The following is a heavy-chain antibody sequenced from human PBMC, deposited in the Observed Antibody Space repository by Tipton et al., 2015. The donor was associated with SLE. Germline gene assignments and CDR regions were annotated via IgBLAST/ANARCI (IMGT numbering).Heavy chain of an antibody. CDR1: GGSFSGYY. J-gene: IGHJ3*02. CDR2: INHSGST. D-gene: IGHD1-26*01. CDR3: ARRSSGSYGGAFDI. V-gene: IGHV4-34*01. Sequence: TLSLTCAVYGGSFSGYYWSWIRQPPGKGLEWIGEINHSGSTNYNPSLKSRVTISVDTSKNHFSLKLSSVTAADTAVYYCARRSSGSYGGAFDIWGQGTMVPVSS.